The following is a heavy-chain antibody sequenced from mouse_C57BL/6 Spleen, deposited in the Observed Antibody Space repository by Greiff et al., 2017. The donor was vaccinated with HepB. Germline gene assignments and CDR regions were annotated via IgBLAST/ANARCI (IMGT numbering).Heavy chain of an antibody. CDR2: IRNKANGYTT. J-gene: IGHJ2*01. Sequence: EVHLVESGGGLVQPGGSLSLSCAASGFTFTDYYMSWVRQPPGKALEWLGFIRNKANGYTTEYSASVKGRFTISRDNSQSILYLQMNALRAEDSATYYCARRGSTTRVFDYWGQGTTLTVSS. D-gene: IGHD2-14*01. CDR3: ARRGSTTRVFDY. V-gene: IGHV7-3*01. CDR1: GFTFTDYY.